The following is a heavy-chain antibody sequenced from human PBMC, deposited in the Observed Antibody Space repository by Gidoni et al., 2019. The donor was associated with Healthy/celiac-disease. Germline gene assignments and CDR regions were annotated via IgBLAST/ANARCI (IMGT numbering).Heavy chain of an antibody. J-gene: IGHJ3*02. CDR3: ARIGDSSGYYYGKDSYAFDI. CDR2: ISSSGSTI. Sequence: QVQLVESGGGLVKPGGSLRLSCAASGFTFSAYYMSWIRQAPGKGLEWVSYISSSGSTIYYADSVKGRFTISRDNAKNSLYLQMNSLRAEDTAVYYCARIGDSSGYYYGKDSYAFDIWGQGTMVTVSS. CDR1: GFTFSAYY. D-gene: IGHD3-22*01. V-gene: IGHV3-11*01.